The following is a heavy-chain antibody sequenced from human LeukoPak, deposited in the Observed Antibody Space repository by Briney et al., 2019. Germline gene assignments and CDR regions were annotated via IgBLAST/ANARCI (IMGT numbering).Heavy chain of an antibody. J-gene: IGHJ4*02. CDR2: INPSGGST. D-gene: IGHD2-2*01. Sequence: AASVKVSCTASGYTFTSYYMHWVRQAPGQGLEWMGIINPSGGSTSYAQKFQGRVTMTRDMSTSTVYMELSSLRSEDTAVYYCARDIYCSSTSCVEAYWGQGTLVTVSS. CDR3: ARDIYCSSTSCVEAY. CDR1: GYTFTSYY. V-gene: IGHV1-46*01.